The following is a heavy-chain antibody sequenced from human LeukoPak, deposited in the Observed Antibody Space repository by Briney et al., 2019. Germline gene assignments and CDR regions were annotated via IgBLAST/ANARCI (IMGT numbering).Heavy chain of an antibody. CDR2: ISWNGGNT. D-gene: IGHD1-26*01. J-gene: IGHJ3*02. CDR3: GRGSGSYYSDAFDI. Sequence: GGSLRLSCAASGFTFDDYAMHWVRQTPGKGLEWDSLISWNGGNTYYADSVKGRFTISRDNSKNSLYLHMNSLRTEDTALYYCGRGSGSYYSDAFDIWGQGTMVTVSS. V-gene: IGHV3-43*01. CDR1: GFTFDDYA.